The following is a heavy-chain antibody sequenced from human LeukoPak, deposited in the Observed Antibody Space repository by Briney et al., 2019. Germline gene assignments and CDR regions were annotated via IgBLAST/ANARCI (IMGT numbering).Heavy chain of an antibody. D-gene: IGHD6-13*01. J-gene: IGHJ5*02. CDR2: ISYDGSNK. V-gene: IGHV3-30-3*01. CDR1: GFTFSSYA. CDR3: ARETHSSSWFWYNWFDP. Sequence: GRSLRLSCAASGFTFSSYAMHWVRQAPGKGLEWVAVISYDGSNKYYADSVKGRFTISRDNSKNTLYLQMNSLRAEDTAVYYCARETHSSSWFWYNWFDPWGQGTLVTVSS.